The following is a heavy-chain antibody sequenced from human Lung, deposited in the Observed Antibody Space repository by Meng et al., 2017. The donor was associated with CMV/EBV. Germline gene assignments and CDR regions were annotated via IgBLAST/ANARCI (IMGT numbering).Heavy chain of an antibody. D-gene: IGHD3-3*01. CDR2: IDWNDDK. Sequence: XXVQXXQTLTLTCPLSGFSLPPKGVGVAWIRPPPGKALEWLAHIDWNDDKRYNPSLRSRPSIAKDTPRDQGVLIMTNLDSVDTATYYCAHLGTHYDFFTWYWPNRCDPWXQGTLVTVSS. CDR1: GFSLPPKGVG. CDR3: AHLGTHYDFFTWYWPNRCDP. J-gene: IGHJ5*02. V-gene: IGHV2-5*01.